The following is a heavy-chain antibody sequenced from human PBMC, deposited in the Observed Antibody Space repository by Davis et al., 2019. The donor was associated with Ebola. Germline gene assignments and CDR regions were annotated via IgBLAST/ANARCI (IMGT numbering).Heavy chain of an antibody. CDR3: AKEVWPAAKFDY. CDR2: FSSDGANT. CDR1: GFTFSNYG. J-gene: IGHJ4*02. Sequence: GESLKISCAASGFTFSNYGVSWVRQVPGKGLEWVATFSSDGANTYYADSVKGRVTISRDNSKNTLYLQMNSLRVEDTAMYYCAKEVWPAAKFDYWGQGTLVSVSS. V-gene: IGHV3-23*01. D-gene: IGHD2-2*01.